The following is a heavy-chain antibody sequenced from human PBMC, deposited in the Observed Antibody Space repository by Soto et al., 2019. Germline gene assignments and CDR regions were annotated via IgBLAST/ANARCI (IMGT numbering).Heavy chain of an antibody. CDR1: GGTFSSYA. Sequence: ASAKVSCKASGGTFSSYAISWVRQAPGQGLEWMGGIIPIFGTANYAQKSRGRVTITADESTSRAYMELSSLRSEDTAVYYCAGSRYDISQDGHYYYGMDVWGQGTRVTVSS. CDR3: AGSRYDISQDGHYYYGMDV. D-gene: IGHD3-16*02. J-gene: IGHJ6*02. V-gene: IGHV1-69*13. CDR2: IIPIFGTA.